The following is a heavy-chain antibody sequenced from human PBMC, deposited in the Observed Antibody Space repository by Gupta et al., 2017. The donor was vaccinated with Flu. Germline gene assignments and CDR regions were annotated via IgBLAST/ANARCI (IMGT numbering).Heavy chain of an antibody. Sequence: QVQLVQSGAEVKKPGASVQVSCKASGYTFTSYDINWVRQATGQGLEWMGWMNPNSGNTGYEQKLQGRVTMTRNTAISTAYMELSSLRSEDTAVYYCARELDWVGGWFDPWGQGTLVTVSS. CDR2: MNPNSGNT. V-gene: IGHV1-8*01. J-gene: IGHJ5*02. CDR3: ARELDWVGGWFDP. CDR1: GYTFTSYD. D-gene: IGHD3-9*01.